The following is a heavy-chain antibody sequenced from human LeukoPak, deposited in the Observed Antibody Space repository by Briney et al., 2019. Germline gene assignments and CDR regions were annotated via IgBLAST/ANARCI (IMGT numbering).Heavy chain of an antibody. CDR3: ARGPLAVAGRRAIKRAEYFQH. Sequence: SETLSLTCAVYGGSFSGYYWSWIRQPPGKGLEWIGEINHSGSTNYNPSLKSRVTISVDTSKNQFSLKLSSVTAADTAVYYCARGPLAVAGRRAIKRAEYFQHWGQGTPVTVSS. V-gene: IGHV4-34*01. D-gene: IGHD6-19*01. CDR1: GGSFSGYY. CDR2: INHSGST. J-gene: IGHJ1*01.